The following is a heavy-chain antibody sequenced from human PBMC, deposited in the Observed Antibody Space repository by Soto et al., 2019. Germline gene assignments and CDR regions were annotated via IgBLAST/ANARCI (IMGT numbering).Heavy chain of an antibody. V-gene: IGHV3-48*01. CDR3: ARDATPTMVRGVISFDY. CDR1: GFTFSSYS. D-gene: IGHD3-10*01. J-gene: IGHJ4*02. Sequence: GGSLRLSCAASGFTFSSYSMNWVRQAPGKGLEWVSYISSSSSTIYYADSVKGRFTIPRDNAKNSLYLQINSLRAEDTAVYYCARDATPTMVRGVISFDYWGQGTLVTVSS. CDR2: ISSSSSTI.